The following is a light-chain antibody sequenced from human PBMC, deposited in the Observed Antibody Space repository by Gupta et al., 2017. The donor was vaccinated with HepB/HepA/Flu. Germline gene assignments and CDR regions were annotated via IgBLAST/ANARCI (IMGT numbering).Light chain of an antibody. Sequence: DIQMTQSPSSLSASVGDTVTITCRASQDVNSWLDWYQQKPGKAPKLLIYAASSLQSAVPSRFSGSGSVTDFTLTIITLQPEDLAIYYCEQSKSYPITFGQGTRLEIK. J-gene: IGKJ5*01. CDR1: QDVNSW. CDR2: AAS. V-gene: IGKV1-12*01. CDR3: EQSKSYPIT.